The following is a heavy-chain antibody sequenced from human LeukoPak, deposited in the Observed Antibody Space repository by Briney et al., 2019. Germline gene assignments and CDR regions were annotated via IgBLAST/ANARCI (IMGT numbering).Heavy chain of an antibody. CDR2: IKHDESEK. V-gene: IGHV3-7*01. CDR1: GFSFNSDW. J-gene: IGHJ4*02. Sequence: GGSLRLSCAASGFSFNSDWMDWVRQAPGKGLEWVANIKHDESEKNYLDSVKGLFTISRDNAQNSLYLQMNGLRVEDTAVYYCTRRLDDWGQGTLATVSS. CDR3: TRRLDD. D-gene: IGHD3-16*01.